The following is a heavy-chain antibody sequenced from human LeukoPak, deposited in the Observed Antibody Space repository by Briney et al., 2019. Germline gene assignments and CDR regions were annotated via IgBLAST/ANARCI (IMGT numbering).Heavy chain of an antibody. V-gene: IGHV3-7*01. CDR3: ACRRWKTSAVDY. Sequence: GGSLRLSCAASGFTFSSYGMTWVRQAPGKGLEWVANIKQDGSEKYYVDSVKGRFTISRDNAKNSLYLQMNSLRAEDTAVYFCACRRWKTSAVDYWGQGTLVTVSS. J-gene: IGHJ4*02. CDR2: IKQDGSEK. D-gene: IGHD4-23*01. CDR1: GFTFSSYG.